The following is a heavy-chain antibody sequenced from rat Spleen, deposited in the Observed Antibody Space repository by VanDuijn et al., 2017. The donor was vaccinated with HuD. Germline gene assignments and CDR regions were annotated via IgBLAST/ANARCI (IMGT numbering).Heavy chain of an antibody. Sequence: EVQLVESDGGLVQPGRSLKLSCAASGFTFTNYDMAWVRQAPTKGLEWIASISTGGTNTYYRDSVKGRFTISRDNAKSSLYLQMDSLRSEDTATYYCARRHYGYTDYFDYWGQGVMVPVSS. V-gene: IGHV5S23*01. CDR2: ISTGGTNT. D-gene: IGHD1-11*01. J-gene: IGHJ2*01. CDR1: GFTFTNYD. CDR3: ARRHYGYTDYFDY.